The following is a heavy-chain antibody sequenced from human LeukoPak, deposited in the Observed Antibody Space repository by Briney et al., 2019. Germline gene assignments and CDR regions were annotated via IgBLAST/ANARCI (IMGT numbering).Heavy chain of an antibody. V-gene: IGHV1-2*02. D-gene: IGHD3-10*01. CDR3: AGNYGSGINWFDP. J-gene: IGHJ5*02. CDR1: EYTFTGYY. Sequence: ASVKVSCKASEYTFTGYYMHWVRQAPGQGLEWMGWINPNSGGTNYAQKFQGRVTMTRDTSISTAYMELSRLRSDDTAVYYCAGNYGSGINWFDPWGQGTLVTVSS. CDR2: INPNSGGT.